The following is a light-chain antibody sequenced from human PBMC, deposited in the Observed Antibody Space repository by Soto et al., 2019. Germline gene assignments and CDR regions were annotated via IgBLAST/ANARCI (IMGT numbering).Light chain of an antibody. CDR2: EDN. V-gene: IGLV2-23*01. CDR3: CSYEGGTPRSVI. CDR1: TSDIENYNL. Sequence: QSVLTQPASVSGSPGQSITISCTGTTSDIENYNLVSWYQQHPGTVPKLIIHEDNKRPSGISDRFSGSKSGNTASLTISALQAEDEADYYCCSYEGGTPRSVIFGGGTKLTVL. J-gene: IGLJ2*01.